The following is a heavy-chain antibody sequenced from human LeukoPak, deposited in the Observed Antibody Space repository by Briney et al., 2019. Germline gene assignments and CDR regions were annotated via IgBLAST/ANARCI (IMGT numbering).Heavy chain of an antibody. Sequence: GGSLRLSCAASGFTFNTYWMSWVRQAPGKGLEWVANIKQDGSEKYYVDSVKGRFTISRDNAKNSMYLQMNSLRIDDTAVYYCARGGGGVAIFGVVIPLYYMDVWGKGTTVTVSS. J-gene: IGHJ6*03. D-gene: IGHD3-3*01. CDR1: GFTFNTYW. CDR3: ARGGGGVAIFGVVIPLYYMDV. CDR2: IKQDGSEK. V-gene: IGHV3-7*01.